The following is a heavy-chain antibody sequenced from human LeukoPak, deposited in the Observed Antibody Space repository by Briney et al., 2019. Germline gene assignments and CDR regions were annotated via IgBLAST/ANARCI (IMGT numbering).Heavy chain of an antibody. CDR3: AKTLDRSIAVAGLFDY. Sequence: PGGSLRLSCAASGFTFSSYAMHWVRQALGKGLEWEAVISYDGSNKYYADSVKGRFTISRDNSKNTLYLQMNSLRAEDTAVYYCAKTLDRSIAVAGLFDYWGQGTLVTVSS. CDR1: GFTFSSYA. V-gene: IGHV3-30-3*02. D-gene: IGHD6-19*01. CDR2: ISYDGSNK. J-gene: IGHJ4*02.